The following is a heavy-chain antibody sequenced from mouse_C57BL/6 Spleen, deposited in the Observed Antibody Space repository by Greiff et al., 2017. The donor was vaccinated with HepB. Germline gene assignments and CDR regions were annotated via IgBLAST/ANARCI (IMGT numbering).Heavy chain of an antibody. V-gene: IGHV1-18*01. CDR2: INPNNGGT. CDR1: GYTFTDYN. D-gene: IGHD1-1*01. CDR3: ARPGIYYYGSSSFDV. Sequence: EVQLQQSGPELVKPGASVKIPCKASGYTFTDYNMDWVKQSHGKSLEWIGDINPNNGGTIYNQKFKGKATLTVDKSSSTAYMELRSLTSEDTAVYYWARPGIYYYGSSSFDVWGTGTTVTVSS. J-gene: IGHJ1*03.